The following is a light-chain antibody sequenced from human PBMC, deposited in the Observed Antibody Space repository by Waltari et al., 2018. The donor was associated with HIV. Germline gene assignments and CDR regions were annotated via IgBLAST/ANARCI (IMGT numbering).Light chain of an antibody. CDR2: EVS. CDR3: SSYRSSSTPPYV. J-gene: IGLJ1*01. CDR1: RSDIGAFNY. V-gene: IGLV2-14*01. Sequence: QSALTQPASVSGSPGQSITIPCTGTRSDIGAFNYVSWYQQHPDKAPKLIIYEVSNRPSGISNRFSGSKSGNTASLTISGLQAEDEADYYCSSYRSSSTPPYVFGSGTKVTVL.